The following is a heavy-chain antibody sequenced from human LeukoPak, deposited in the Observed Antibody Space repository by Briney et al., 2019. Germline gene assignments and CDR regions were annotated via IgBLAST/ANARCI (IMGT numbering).Heavy chain of an antibody. V-gene: IGHV3-23*01. CDR2: IIGSGGDT. J-gene: IGHJ4*02. CDR3: ARDGH. Sequence: GMSLRLSCAASGFTFSNYAMNWVRQTPGKGLEWVSSIIGSGGDTYYAESVRGRFTISRDNAKNSLYLQMNSLRAEDTAVYYCARDGHWGQGTLVTVSS. CDR1: GFTFSNYA.